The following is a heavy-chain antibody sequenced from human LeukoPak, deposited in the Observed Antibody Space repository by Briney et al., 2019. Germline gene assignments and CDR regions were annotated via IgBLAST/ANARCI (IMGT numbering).Heavy chain of an antibody. V-gene: IGHV4-38-2*02. CDR3: ARLWLSRYYFDY. J-gene: IGHJ4*02. CDR1: GYSISSGYY. D-gene: IGHD3-22*01. Sequence: PSETLSLTCTVSGYSISSGYYWGWIRQPPGKGLEWIGYIYHSGSTYYNPSLKSRVTISVDRSKNQLSLKLSSVTAADTAVYYCARLWLSRYYFDYWGQGTLVTVSS. CDR2: IYHSGST.